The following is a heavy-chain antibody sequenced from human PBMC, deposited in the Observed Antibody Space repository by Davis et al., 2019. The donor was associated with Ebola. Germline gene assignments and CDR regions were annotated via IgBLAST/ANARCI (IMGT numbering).Heavy chain of an antibody. Sequence: PGGSLRLSCAASGFTFTNYAMSWVRQAPGKGLEWVSAISSSGGGTYYGDSVKGRFTISRDNAKNSVFLQMNSLRVEDAALYYCAKGRGGSIAASLNYWGQGTVVIVSS. D-gene: IGHD6-13*01. J-gene: IGHJ4*02. CDR2: ISSSGGGT. CDR3: AKGRGGSIAASLNY. V-gene: IGHV3-23*01. CDR1: GFTFTNYA.